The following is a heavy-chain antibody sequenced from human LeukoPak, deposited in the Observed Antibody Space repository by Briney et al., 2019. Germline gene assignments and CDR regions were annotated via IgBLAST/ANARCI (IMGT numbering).Heavy chain of an antibody. CDR1: GGTFSSYA. CDR3: ARDYGDYHTPGDY. Sequence: GASVKVSCKASGGTFSSYAISWVRQAPGQGLEWMGGIIPIFGTANYAQKFQGRVTITADESTSTAYMELSSLRSEDTAVYYCARDYGDYHTPGDYWGQGTLVTVSS. J-gene: IGHJ4*02. D-gene: IGHD4-17*01. V-gene: IGHV1-69*13. CDR2: IIPIFGTA.